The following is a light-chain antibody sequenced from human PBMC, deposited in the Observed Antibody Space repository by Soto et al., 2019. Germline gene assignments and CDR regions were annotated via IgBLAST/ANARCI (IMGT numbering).Light chain of an antibody. CDR2: DTS. V-gene: IGKV3-15*01. J-gene: IGKJ4*01. CDR3: QPYNNWPLT. Sequence: EVVMTQSPATLSVSPGEGVALSCRANQGIGDTLAWYQHNPGQTPRLLIYDTSTMATRVPARFSGSRSGPEVTLTINSLQYEDFAIYYCQPYNNWPLTFGGGTKVESK. CDR1: QGIGDT.